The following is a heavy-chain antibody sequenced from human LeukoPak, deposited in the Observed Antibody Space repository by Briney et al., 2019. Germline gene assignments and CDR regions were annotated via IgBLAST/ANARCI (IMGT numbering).Heavy chain of an antibody. CDR3: TRDRPSGNITMIRGVTLDY. Sequence: GGSLRLSCAASGFTFRSYEMNWVRQAPGMGLEWISYISSSGIAIYYADSVKGRFTISRDNTKNSLYLHMNSLRAEDTAVYYCTRDRPSGNITMIRGVTLDYWGQGTLVTVSS. V-gene: IGHV3-48*03. D-gene: IGHD3-10*01. J-gene: IGHJ4*02. CDR2: ISSSGIAI. CDR1: GFTFRSYE.